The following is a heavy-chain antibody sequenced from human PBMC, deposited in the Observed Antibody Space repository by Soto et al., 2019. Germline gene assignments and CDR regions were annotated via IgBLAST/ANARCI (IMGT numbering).Heavy chain of an antibody. CDR1: GFTFSSYG. Sequence: PGGSLRLSCAASGFTFSSYGMHWVRQAPGKGLEWVAVIWYDGSNKYYADSVKGRFTISRDNSKNTLYLQMNSLRAEDTAVYYCAREGYCSSTSCPPDYWGQGTLVTVSS. V-gene: IGHV3-33*01. CDR3: AREGYCSSTSCPPDY. CDR2: IWYDGSNK. D-gene: IGHD2-2*01. J-gene: IGHJ4*02.